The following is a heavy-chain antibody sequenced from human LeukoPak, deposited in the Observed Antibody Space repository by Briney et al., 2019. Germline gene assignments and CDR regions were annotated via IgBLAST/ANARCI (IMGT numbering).Heavy chain of an antibody. CDR2: INPNSGGT. V-gene: IGHV1-2*02. J-gene: IGHJ4*02. Sequence: GASVKVSCKASGYTFTSYYMHWVRQAPGQGLEWMGWINPNSGGTNYAQKFQGRVTMTRDTSISTAYMELSRLRSDDTAVYYCARGPLLRYFDWLFLYWGQGTLVTVSS. CDR1: GYTFTSYY. D-gene: IGHD3-9*01. CDR3: ARGPLLRYFDWLFLY.